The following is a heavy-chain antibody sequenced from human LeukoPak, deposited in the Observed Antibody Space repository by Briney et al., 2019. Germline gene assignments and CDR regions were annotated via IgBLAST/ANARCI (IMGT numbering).Heavy chain of an antibody. J-gene: IGHJ3*02. CDR2: IKQDGGEK. D-gene: IGHD3-10*01. CDR1: GFTFSNYW. Sequence: SGGSLRLSCAASGFTFSNYWMNWVRQAPGKGLEWVANIKQDGGEKSYVDSVKGGFTISRDNAKNSLHLQMNSLRAEDTAVYYWAKNRGGSANHGFDAFDIWGQGKKVNGSS. V-gene: IGHV3-7*01. CDR3: AKNRGGSANHGFDAFDI.